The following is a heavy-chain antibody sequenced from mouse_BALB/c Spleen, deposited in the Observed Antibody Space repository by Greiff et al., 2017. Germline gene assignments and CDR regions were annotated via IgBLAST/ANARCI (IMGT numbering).Heavy chain of an antibody. V-gene: IGHV14-4*02. J-gene: IGHJ2*01. CDR3: NAKLRRRDFDY. Sequence: EVHLVESGAELVRSGASVKLSCTASGFNIKDYYMHWVKQRPEQGLEWIGWIDPENGDTEYAPKFQGKATMTADTSSNTAYLQLSSLASEDTAVYYCNAKLRRRDFDYWGQGTTLTVSS. CDR1: GFNIKDYY. CDR2: IDPENGDT. D-gene: IGHD2-4*01.